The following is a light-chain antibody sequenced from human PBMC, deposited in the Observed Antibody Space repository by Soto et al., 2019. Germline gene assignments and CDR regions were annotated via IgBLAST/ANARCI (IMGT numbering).Light chain of an antibody. J-gene: IGKJ1*01. V-gene: IGKV3-20*01. CDR1: QSVSSSY. Sequence: VVLTQSPATLSFSPGERATLSCRSSQSVSSSYLAWYQQKPGQAPRLLIYGASSRATGIPDRFSGSGSGTDFTLTISRLEPEDFAVYYCQQYGSSPWAFGQGTKVDI. CDR2: GAS. CDR3: QQYGSSPWA.